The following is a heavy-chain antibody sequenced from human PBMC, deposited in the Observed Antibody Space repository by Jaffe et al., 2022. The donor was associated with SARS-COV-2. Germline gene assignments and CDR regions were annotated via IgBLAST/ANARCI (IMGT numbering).Heavy chain of an antibody. CDR1: GGTFSSYA. CDR3: ARGGYSGSRQGGPTWYYYYYMDV. D-gene: IGHD5-12*01. CDR2: IIPIFGTA. J-gene: IGHJ6*03. Sequence: QVQLVQSGAEVKKPGSSVKVSCKASGGTFSSYAISWVRQAPGQGLEWMGGIIPIFGTANYAQKFQGRVTITADESTSTAYMELSSLRSEDTAVYYCARGGYSGSRQGGPTWYYYYYMDVWGKGTTVTVSS. V-gene: IGHV1-69*01.